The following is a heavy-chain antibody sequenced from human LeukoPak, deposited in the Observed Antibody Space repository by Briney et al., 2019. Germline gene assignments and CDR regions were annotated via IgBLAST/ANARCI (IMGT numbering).Heavy chain of an antibody. CDR3: ARAQVNDFWSDSPSEADTFDI. V-gene: IGHV4-30-4*08. J-gene: IGHJ3*02. Sequence: SETLSLTCTVSGGSISSGDYYWSWIRQPPGKGLEWIGYIYYSGSTSYSPSLESRINILVDKSKNQFSLKLSSVTAADTAVYYCARAQVNDFWSDSPSEADTFDIWGQGTMVTVSS. CDR2: IYYSGST. CDR1: GGSISSGDYY. D-gene: IGHD3-3*01.